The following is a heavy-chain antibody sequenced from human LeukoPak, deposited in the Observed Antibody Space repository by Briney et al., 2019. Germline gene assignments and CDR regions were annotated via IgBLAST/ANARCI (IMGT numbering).Heavy chain of an antibody. CDR3: VRSVGSDWGHFDF. J-gene: IGHJ4*02. CDR2: ITWNSGTI. Sequence: PGGSLRLSGAASGFNFDQYAMFWVRQAPGKDLEWVTGITWNSGTIAYADSVKGRFTISRDNAKSSLYLQMNSLRTEDTALYYCVRSVGSDWGHFDFRGQGTLVTVSS. V-gene: IGHV3-9*01. CDR1: GFNFDQYA. D-gene: IGHD7-27*01.